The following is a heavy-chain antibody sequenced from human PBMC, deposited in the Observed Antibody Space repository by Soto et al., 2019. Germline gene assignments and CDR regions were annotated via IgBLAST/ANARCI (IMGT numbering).Heavy chain of an antibody. Sequence: QVQLVQSGAEEKKPGASVKVSCKASGYTFTSYAMHWVRQAPGQRLEWMGWINAGNDNTKYSQKFQGRVTITRDTSASTAYMELSSLRYEDTAVYYCARSIVVVTALDYWGQGTLVTVSS. CDR2: INAGNDNT. V-gene: IGHV1-3*05. D-gene: IGHD2-21*02. CDR3: ARSIVVVTALDY. J-gene: IGHJ4*02. CDR1: GYTFTSYA.